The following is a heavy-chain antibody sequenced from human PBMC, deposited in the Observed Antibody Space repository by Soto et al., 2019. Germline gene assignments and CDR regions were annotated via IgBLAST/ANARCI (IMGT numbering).Heavy chain of an antibody. J-gene: IGHJ6*02. Sequence: PGESLKISCESSGYSFGNYWIAWVRQMPGRGLELMGIIYPDDSDIRYSPSFLGQVTISADKSITTAYLHWSSLKASDTAMYYCARREYCSGGSCYSDYYYGMDVWGQGTTVTVSS. V-gene: IGHV5-51*01. CDR1: GYSFGNYW. D-gene: IGHD2-15*01. CDR3: ARREYCSGGSCYSDYYYGMDV. CDR2: IYPDDSDI.